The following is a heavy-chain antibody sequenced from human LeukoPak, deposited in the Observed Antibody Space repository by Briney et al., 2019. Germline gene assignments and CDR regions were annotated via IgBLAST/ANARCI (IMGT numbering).Heavy chain of an antibody. D-gene: IGHD3-10*01. J-gene: IGHJ4*02. CDR1: GGSISGQY. CDR2: IYYTGIT. V-gene: IGHV4-59*11. CDR3: ARVSYHYYSGNYGWYFDY. Sequence: PSEALSLTCTVSGGSISGQYWSLIRQPPGKGLEWIGYIYYTGITKYNTSLKSRGTISVDTSKNQFSLRLTSVTAADTAVYYCARVSYHYYSGNYGWYFDYWGQGTPVTVSS.